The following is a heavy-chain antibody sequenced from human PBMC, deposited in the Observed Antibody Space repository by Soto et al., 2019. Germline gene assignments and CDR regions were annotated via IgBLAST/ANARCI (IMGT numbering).Heavy chain of an antibody. CDR2: IIPVFGTG. CDR1: GGTFSSYF. CDR3: ARXTXXXAXXXXYYGLDV. J-gene: IGHJ6*02. Sequence: QVQLVQSGAEVKKAGSSVKVSCKVSGGTFSSYFINWVRQAPGQGLEGVGGIIPVFGTGSYAEKFQGRVTSTAAESTSTAYMELSRLRSDDTAXYYCARXTXXXAXXXXYYGLDVWGQGTTVTVPS. V-gene: IGHV1-69*01.